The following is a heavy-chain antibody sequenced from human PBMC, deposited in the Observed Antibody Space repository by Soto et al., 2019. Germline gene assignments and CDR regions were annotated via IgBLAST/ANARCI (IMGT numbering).Heavy chain of an antibody. D-gene: IGHD5-18*01. Sequence: ASVKVSCKASGGTFGSQGIAWVRQAPGQGLEWMGGFIAMLGTPTYAKKVQGRATISADESLTSSYLELRSLGSEDTGVYFCARGAMANFDYWGQGTVVT. CDR3: ARGAMANFDY. CDR2: FIAMLGTP. CDR1: GGTFGSQG. V-gene: IGHV1-69*13. J-gene: IGHJ4*02.